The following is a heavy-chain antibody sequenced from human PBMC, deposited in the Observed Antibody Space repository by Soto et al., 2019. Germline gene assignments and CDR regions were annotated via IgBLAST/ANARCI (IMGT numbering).Heavy chain of an antibody. Sequence: EVQLVESGGGLVQPGRSLRLSCAASGFTFDDYAMHWVRQAPGKGLEWVSGISWNSGSIGYADSVKGRFTISRDNAKNSLYLQMNSLRAEDTALYYCAKDNIVREPLYYYYYMDVWGKGTTVTVSS. J-gene: IGHJ6*03. V-gene: IGHV3-9*01. CDR1: GFTFDDYA. D-gene: IGHD2-8*01. CDR2: ISWNSGSI. CDR3: AKDNIVREPLYYYYYMDV.